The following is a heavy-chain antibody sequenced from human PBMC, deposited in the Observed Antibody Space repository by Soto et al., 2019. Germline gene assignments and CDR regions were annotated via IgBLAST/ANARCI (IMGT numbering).Heavy chain of an antibody. CDR1: GFTFSNYG. CDR2: IWFDGSNK. D-gene: IGHD5-12*01. J-gene: IGHJ4*02. CDR3: ARVADKWHPHTLDY. Sequence: QVHLVESGGGVVQPGRSLRLSCAASGFTFSNYGMHWARQTPGKGLEWLAIIWFDGSNKYYADSVKGRFTISRDNSKNTLYLQMNSLRAEDTAVYFCARVADKWHPHTLDYWGQGTLVTVST. V-gene: IGHV3-33*01.